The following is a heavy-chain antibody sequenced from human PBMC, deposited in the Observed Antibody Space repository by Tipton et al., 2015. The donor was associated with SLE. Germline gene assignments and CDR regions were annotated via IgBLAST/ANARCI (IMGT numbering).Heavy chain of an antibody. Sequence: TLSLTCTVSGGSISSHYWSWIRQPPGKGLEWIGYIYYSGSTNYNPSLKSRVTISVDTSKNQFSLKLSSVTAADTAVYYCAREAYSSGWTAYYFDYWGQGTLVTVSS. CDR1: GGSISSHY. J-gene: IGHJ4*02. D-gene: IGHD6-19*01. CDR3: AREAYSSGWTAYYFDY. V-gene: IGHV4-59*08. CDR2: IYYSGST.